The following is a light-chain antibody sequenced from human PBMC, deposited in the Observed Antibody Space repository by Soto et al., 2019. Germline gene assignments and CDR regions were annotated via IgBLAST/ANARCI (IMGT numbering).Light chain of an antibody. J-gene: IGKJ1*01. CDR3: QHYARFT. CDR1: QSINNL. Sequence: DVQMTQSPSTLSASVGDRVTITCRASQSINNLLAWYQQKPGKAPKFLIYDVSTLESGVPSRFSGSGSGKELNLTIRTLHPEDFATYYCQHYARFTFGQGTKWIS. CDR2: DVS. V-gene: IGKV1-5*01.